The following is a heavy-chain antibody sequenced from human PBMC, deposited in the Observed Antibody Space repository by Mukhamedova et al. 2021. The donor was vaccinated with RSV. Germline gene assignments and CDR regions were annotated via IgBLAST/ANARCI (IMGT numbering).Heavy chain of an antibody. Sequence: GKGLVWVSRLNSDGSHTTYADSVKGRFTVSRDNAKNTLSLQMNSLRAEDTAVYYCVSSSGSNSYFDSWGQGTLVTVSS. J-gene: IGHJ4*02. CDR3: VSSSGSNSYFDS. CDR2: LNSDGSHT. D-gene: IGHD4-23*01. V-gene: IGHV3-74*03.